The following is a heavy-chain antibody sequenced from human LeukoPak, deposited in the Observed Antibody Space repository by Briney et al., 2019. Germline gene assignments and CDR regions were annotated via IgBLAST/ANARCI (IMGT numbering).Heavy chain of an antibody. CDR1: GYTFTSYY. Sequence: ASVKVSCMASGYTFTSYYMHWVRQAPGQGLEWMGIINPSGGSTSYAQKFQGRVTMTRDTSTSTVYMELSSLRSEDTAVYYCARDQPHGGHFDYWGQGTLVTVSS. V-gene: IGHV1-46*01. J-gene: IGHJ4*02. CDR2: INPSGGST. CDR3: ARDQPHGGHFDY. D-gene: IGHD4-23*01.